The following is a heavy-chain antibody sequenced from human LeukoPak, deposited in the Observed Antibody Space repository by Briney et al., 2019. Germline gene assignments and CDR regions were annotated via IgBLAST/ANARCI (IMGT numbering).Heavy chain of an antibody. J-gene: IGHJ4*02. CDR2: ISGSGGST. CDR3: AKDGGLLLLPDDY. Sequence: GGSLRLSCAASGFTFSSYGMSWVRQAPGKGLEWVSAISGSGGSTYYADSVKGRFTISRDNSKNTLYLQMNSLRAEDTAVYYCAKDGGLLLLPDDYWGQGTLVTVSS. V-gene: IGHV3-23*01. D-gene: IGHD3-22*01. CDR1: GFTFSSYG.